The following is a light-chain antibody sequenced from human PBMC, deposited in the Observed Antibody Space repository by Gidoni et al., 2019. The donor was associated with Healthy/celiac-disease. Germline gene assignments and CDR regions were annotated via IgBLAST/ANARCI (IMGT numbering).Light chain of an antibody. Sequence: IVLTQPPVTLSLSPGERATLSCSASQSVSSSYLAWYQQKPGQAPRLLIYGASSRATGIPDRFSGSGSGTDFTLTISRLEPEDFAVYYCQQYGSSLITFGQGTRLEIK. V-gene: IGKV3-20*01. CDR1: QSVSSSY. CDR2: GAS. J-gene: IGKJ5*01. CDR3: QQYGSSLIT.